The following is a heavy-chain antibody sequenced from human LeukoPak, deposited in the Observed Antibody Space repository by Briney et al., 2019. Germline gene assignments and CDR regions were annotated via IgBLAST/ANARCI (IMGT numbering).Heavy chain of an antibody. CDR1: GYTFTSYG. CDR3: ARVLRYFDWSPSWFGP. J-gene: IGHJ5*02. CDR2: ISAYNGNT. Sequence: GASVKVSCKASGYTFTSYGISWVRQAPGQGLEWMGWISAYNGNTNYAQKLQGRVTMTTDTSTSTAYMELRSLRSDDTAVYYCARVLRYFDWSPSWFGPWGQGTLVTVSS. D-gene: IGHD3-9*01. V-gene: IGHV1-18*01.